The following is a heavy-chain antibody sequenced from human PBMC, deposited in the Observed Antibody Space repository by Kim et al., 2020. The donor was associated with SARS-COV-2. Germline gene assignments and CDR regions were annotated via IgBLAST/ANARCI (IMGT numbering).Heavy chain of an antibody. J-gene: IGHJ5*02. D-gene: IGHD2-2*01. CDR1: GASFSDYY. CDR3: VRDSLVVIPAAQGAYNWFDP. CDR2: INHSGST. V-gene: IGHV4-34*01. Sequence: SETLSLTCAVYGASFSDYYWSWIRQPPGKGLEWIGEINHSGSTNYNPSLKSRVTISEDTSKNQFSLKLSSVTAADTAVYYCVRDSLVVIPAAQGAYNWFDPWGQGTLVTVSS.